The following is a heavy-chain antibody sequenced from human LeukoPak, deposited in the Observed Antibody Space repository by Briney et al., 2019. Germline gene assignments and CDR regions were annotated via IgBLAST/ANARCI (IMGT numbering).Heavy chain of an antibody. J-gene: IGHJ6*02. V-gene: IGHV1-18*01. CDR2: ISNYNGRT. CDR3: ARWSGGSEWRYHNGMDV. Sequence: ASVKVSCKASGYIFTDYGFAWLRQAPGQGLEWLGWISNYNGRTNYAQKFLGRVTVTTDTFTTTGCMELRSLTSDDTAVYYCARWSGGSEWRYHNGMDVWGQGTTVIVSS. D-gene: IGHD2-15*01. CDR1: GYIFTDYG.